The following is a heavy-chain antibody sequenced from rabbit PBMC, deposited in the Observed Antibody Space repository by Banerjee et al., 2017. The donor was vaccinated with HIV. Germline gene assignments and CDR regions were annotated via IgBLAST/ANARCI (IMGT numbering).Heavy chain of an antibody. CDR3: ARAPYAYYTGDAYASFNL. D-gene: IGHD6-1*01. J-gene: IGHJ4*01. V-gene: IGHV1S43*01. CDR1: GIDFSSYY. CDR2: IYAGTNST. Sequence: QEQLEESGGDLVKPEGSLTLSCTASGIDFSSYYMSWVRQAPGKGLEWIGTIYAGTNSTWYANWVNGQFTISSSTSLNSVDLKMTSLTAADTATYFCARAPYAYYTGDAYASFNLWGPGTLVTVS.